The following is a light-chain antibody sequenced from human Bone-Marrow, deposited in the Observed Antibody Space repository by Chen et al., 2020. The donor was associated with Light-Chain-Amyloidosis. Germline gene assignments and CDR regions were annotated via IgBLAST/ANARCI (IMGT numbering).Light chain of an antibody. Sequence: DIVMTQSPDSLAVSLGERATINCKSSQSGLYSPNTKNSLAWYQQKPGQPPKLLIAWASTREPGVPDRFSGSGSRTDFVLTINSLQAEDVAVYYCQQYYTTPYTFGQGTKLEIK. CDR3: QQYYTTPYT. V-gene: IGKV4-1*01. J-gene: IGKJ2*01. CDR2: WAS. CDR1: QSGLYSPNTKNS.